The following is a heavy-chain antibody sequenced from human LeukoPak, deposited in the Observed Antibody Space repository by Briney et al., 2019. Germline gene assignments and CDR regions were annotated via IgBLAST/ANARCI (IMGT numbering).Heavy chain of an antibody. J-gene: IGHJ6*04. CDR1: GFSFTTYW. CDR3: AELGITMIGGV. Sequence: GGSLRLSCAASGFSFTTYWMGWVRQAPGKGLEWVAVISYDGSNKYYADSVKGRFTISRDNSKNTLYLQMNSLRAEDTAVYYCAELGITMIGGVWGKGTTVTISS. D-gene: IGHD3-10*02. CDR2: ISYDGSNK. V-gene: IGHV3-30*18.